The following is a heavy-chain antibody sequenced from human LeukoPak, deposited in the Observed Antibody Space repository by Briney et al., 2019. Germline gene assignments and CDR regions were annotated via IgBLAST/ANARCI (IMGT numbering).Heavy chain of an antibody. CDR3: AKQSGGYYYDSSGYYYEGLGGFDY. CDR1: GFTFSSYA. CDR2: ISGSGGST. V-gene: IGHV3-23*01. Sequence: GGSLRLSCAASGFTFSSYAMSWVRQAPGKGLDWVSAISGSGGSTYYADSVKGRFTISRDNSKNTLYMQMNSLRAEDTAVYYCAKQSGGYYYDSSGYYYEGLGGFDYWGQGTLVTVSS. D-gene: IGHD3-22*01. J-gene: IGHJ4*02.